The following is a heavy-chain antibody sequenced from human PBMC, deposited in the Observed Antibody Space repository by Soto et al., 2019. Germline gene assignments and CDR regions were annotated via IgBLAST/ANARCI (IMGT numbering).Heavy chain of an antibody. D-gene: IGHD3-10*01. CDR3: ARVPPDGSGSHNWFDP. Sequence: ASVKVSCKASGYIFTNHYIHWVRQAPGQGLEWMGIINPSGGSTNYLQKFQGRITMTRDTSTSTVYMELSSLRSEDTAVYYCARVPPDGSGSHNWFDPWGQGTLVTVSS. J-gene: IGHJ5*02. V-gene: IGHV1-46*01. CDR1: GYIFTNHY. CDR2: INPSGGST.